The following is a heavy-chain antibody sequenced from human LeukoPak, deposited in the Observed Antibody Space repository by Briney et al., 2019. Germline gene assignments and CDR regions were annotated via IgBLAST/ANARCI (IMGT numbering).Heavy chain of an antibody. CDR2: IYSSGST. J-gene: IGHJ3*02. Sequence: SETLSLTCTVSGLSGGSFRTSSYYWSWIRQSAGKGLEWIGRIYSSGSTNYNPSLKSRVIISVDTSKSQFSLKLSSVTAADTAVYFCARFAPYLSAGDTFDIWGQGTMVTVSS. CDR3: ARFAPYLSAGDTFDI. D-gene: IGHD3-16*01. V-gene: IGHV4-61*02. CDR1: GLSGGSFRTSSYY.